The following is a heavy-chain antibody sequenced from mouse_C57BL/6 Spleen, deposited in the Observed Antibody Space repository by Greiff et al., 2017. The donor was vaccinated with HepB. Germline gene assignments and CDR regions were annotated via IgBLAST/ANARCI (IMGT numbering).Heavy chain of an antibody. CDR2: INPNNGGT. CDR1: GYTFTDYY. J-gene: IGHJ2*01. CDR3: AREGFITTVVAFDD. D-gene: IGHD1-1*01. V-gene: IGHV1-26*01. Sequence: VQLQQSGPELVKPGASVKISCKASGYTFTDYYMNWVKQSHGKSLEWIGDINPNNGGTSYNQKFKGKATLTVDKSSSTAYMELRSLTSEDSAVYYCAREGFITTVVAFDDWGQGTTLTVSS.